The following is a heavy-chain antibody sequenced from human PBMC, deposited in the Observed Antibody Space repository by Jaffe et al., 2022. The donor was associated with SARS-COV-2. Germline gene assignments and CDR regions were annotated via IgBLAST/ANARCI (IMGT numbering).Heavy chain of an antibody. V-gene: IGHV4-59*01. CDR2: IYYSGST. Sequence: QVQLQESGPGLVKPSETLSLTCTVSGGSISSYYWSWIRQPPGKGLEWIGYIYYSGSTNYNPSLKSRVTISVDTSKNQFSLKLSSVTAADTAVYYCARYDLGIAVADSDWYFDLWGRGTLVTVSS. CDR1: GGSISSYY. D-gene: IGHD6-19*01. CDR3: ARYDLGIAVADSDWYFDL. J-gene: IGHJ2*01.